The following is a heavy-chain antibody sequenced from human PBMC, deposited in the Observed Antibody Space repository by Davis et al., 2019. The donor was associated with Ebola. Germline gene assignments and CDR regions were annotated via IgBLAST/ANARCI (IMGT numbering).Heavy chain of an antibody. D-gene: IGHD5-18*01. V-gene: IGHV4-34*01. Sequence: PSETLSLTCAVYGGSFSGYYWSWIRQPPGKGLEWIGEINHSGSTNYNPSLKSRVTISVDTSKNQFSLKLSSVTAADTAVYYCARGRGYSYGRWNYFDYWGQGTLVTVSS. CDR2: INHSGST. CDR1: GGSFSGYY. CDR3: ARGRGYSYGRWNYFDY. J-gene: IGHJ4*02.